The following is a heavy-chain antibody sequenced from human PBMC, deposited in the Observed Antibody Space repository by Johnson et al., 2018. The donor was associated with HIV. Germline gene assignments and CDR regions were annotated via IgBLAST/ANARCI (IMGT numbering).Heavy chain of an antibody. V-gene: IGHV3-23*04. Sequence: VQLVESGGGLVQPGGSLTLSCAASGFIFSSFALSCVRQAPGKGLEWVSTISDTGSSTYYTDSVKGRFTISRDTSKNTLYLQMSSLRAEDTALYFCAKGEQVWSVASAFDIWGQGTMVTVSS. D-gene: IGHD5-18*01. J-gene: IGHJ3*02. CDR2: ISDTGSST. CDR1: GFIFSSFA. CDR3: AKGEQVWSVASAFDI.